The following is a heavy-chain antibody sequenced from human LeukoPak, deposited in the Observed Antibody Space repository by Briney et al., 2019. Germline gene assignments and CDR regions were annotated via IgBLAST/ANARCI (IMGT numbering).Heavy chain of an antibody. CDR3: SRESGPFCPFGY. CDR1: GGSISGTNW. J-gene: IGHJ4*02. Sequence: ASETLSLTCGVSGGSISGTNWWSWVRQPPGQGLEWIGEISLAGQTNYNPSLNGRVTMSLDKSSNQLSLHLTSVTAADTATYFCSRESGPFCPFGYWGQGTLVTVSS. D-gene: IGHD1-26*01. CDR2: ISLAGQT. V-gene: IGHV4/OR15-8*02.